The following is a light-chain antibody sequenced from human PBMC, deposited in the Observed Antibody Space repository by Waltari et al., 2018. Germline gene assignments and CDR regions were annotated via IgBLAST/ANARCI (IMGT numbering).Light chain of an antibody. CDR2: DAS. CDR3: QQYHNLPLT. V-gene: IGKV1-33*01. J-gene: IGKJ4*01. Sequence: DIQMTQSPSSLSASVGDRVTITCQAIQGITNFLNWYQQKPGTAPKVLIYDASRLERGVPSRFSGSGSGTDFTFTITSLQPEDVATYYCQQYHNLPLTFGGGTKVEIK. CDR1: QGITNF.